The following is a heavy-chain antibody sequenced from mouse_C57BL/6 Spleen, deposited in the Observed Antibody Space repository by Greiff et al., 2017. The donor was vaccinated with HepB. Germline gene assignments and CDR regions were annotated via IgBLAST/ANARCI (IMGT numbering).Heavy chain of an antibody. V-gene: IGHV1-59*01. J-gene: IGHJ2*01. CDR2: IDPSDSYT. CDR1: GYTFTSYW. D-gene: IGHD2-10*01. Sequence: QVQLKQPGAELVRPGTSVKLSCKASGYTFTSYWMHWVKQRPGQGLEWIGVIDPSDSYTNYNQKFKGKATLTVDTSSSTAYMQLSSLTSEDSAVYYCATPYYGNYGGVFDYWGQGTTLTVSS. CDR3: ATPYYGNYGGVFDY.